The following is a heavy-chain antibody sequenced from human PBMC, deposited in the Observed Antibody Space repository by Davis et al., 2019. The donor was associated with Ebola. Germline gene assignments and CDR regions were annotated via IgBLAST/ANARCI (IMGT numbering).Heavy chain of an antibody. V-gene: IGHV3-13*01. CDR2: IGTAGDT. CDR3: TRDGHGAYPHFDT. D-gene: IGHD3-16*01. J-gene: IGHJ5*02. Sequence: GESLKISCAASGFTFSSYDMHWVRQATGKGLEWVSAIGTAGDTYYPGSVKGRFTISRDNANNSLFLQMDGLRAEDTAVYYCTRDGHGAYPHFDTWGQGTLVTVSS. CDR1: GFTFSSYD.